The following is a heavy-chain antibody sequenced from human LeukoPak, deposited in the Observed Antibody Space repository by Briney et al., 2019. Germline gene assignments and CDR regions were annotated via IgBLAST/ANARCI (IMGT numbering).Heavy chain of an antibody. CDR3: ATHTVTQFDY. J-gene: IGHJ4*02. Sequence: PGGSLRLSCAASGFTFSSYAMSWVRQAPGKGLEWVAVISYDGSNKYYADSVKGRFTISRDNSKNTPYLQMNSLRAEDTAVYYCATHTVTQFDYWGQGTLVTVSS. CDR2: ISYDGSNK. V-gene: IGHV3-30*03. D-gene: IGHD4-11*01. CDR1: GFTFSSYA.